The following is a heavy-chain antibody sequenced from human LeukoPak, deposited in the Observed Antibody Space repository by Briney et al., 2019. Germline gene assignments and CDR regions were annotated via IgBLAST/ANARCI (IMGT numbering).Heavy chain of an antibody. V-gene: IGHV3-7*01. D-gene: IGHD1-7*01. CDR1: GFTFSSYW. Sequence: GGSLRLSCAASGFTFSSYWMSWVRQAPGEGLEWVANIKQDGSEKYYVDSVKGRFTISRDNAKNLVYLQMNRLRAEDTAVYFCARGWNYAFRFDYWGQGALVSVSS. CDR2: IKQDGSEK. CDR3: ARGWNYAFRFDY. J-gene: IGHJ4*02.